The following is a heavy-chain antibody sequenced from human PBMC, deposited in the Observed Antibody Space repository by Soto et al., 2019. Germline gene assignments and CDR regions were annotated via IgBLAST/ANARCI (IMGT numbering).Heavy chain of an antibody. Sequence: SETLSLTCAVSGGSISSDGSSWSWIRQPPGKGLEWIGYIYNSGSTYYNPSLKSRVTISVDTSKNQFSLKLSSVTAADTAVYCCARGITMVRGVIHTPYFDYWGQGTLVTVSS. J-gene: IGHJ4*02. CDR1: GGSISSDGSS. D-gene: IGHD3-10*01. V-gene: IGHV4-30-2*05. CDR2: IYNSGST. CDR3: ARGITMVRGVIHTPYFDY.